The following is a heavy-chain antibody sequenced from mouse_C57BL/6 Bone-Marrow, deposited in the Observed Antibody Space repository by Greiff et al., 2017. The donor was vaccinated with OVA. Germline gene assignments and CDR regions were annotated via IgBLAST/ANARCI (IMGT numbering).Heavy chain of an antibody. CDR2: ISDGGSYT. CDR1: GFTFSRYA. D-gene: IGHD2-4*01. J-gene: IGHJ2*01. V-gene: IGHV5-4*01. CDR3: ARVLYDYLGPYYIDY. Sequence: EVQGVESGGGLVKPGGSLKLSCAASGFTFSRYAMSWVRQTPEKRLEWVATISDGGSYTYYPDNVKGRFTISRDNAKNNLYLQMSHLKSEDKAMYYCARVLYDYLGPYYIDYWGEGTTLTVSS.